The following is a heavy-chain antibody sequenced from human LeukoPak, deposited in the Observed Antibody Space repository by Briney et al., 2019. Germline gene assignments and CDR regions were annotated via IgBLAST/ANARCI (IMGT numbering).Heavy chain of an antibody. CDR2: VSSSSSTI. V-gene: IGHV3-48*02. J-gene: IGHJ4*02. CDR1: GFTFSSYS. D-gene: IGHD6-19*01. Sequence: GGSLRLSCAASGFTFSSYSMNWVRQAPGKGLEWVSYVSSSSSTIYYADSVKGRFTISRDNAKNSLYLQMNSLRDEDTAVYYCARDQQWLPPIYFDYGGQGTLVTVSS. CDR3: ARDQQWLPPIYFDY.